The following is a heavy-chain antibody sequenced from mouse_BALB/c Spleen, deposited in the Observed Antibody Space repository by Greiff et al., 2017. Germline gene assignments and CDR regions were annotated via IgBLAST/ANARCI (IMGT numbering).Heavy chain of an antibody. CDR2: IRNKANGYTT. CDR3: ARSLPYYYGSRRDYFDY. Sequence: EVQLVESGGGLVQPGGSLRLSCATSGFTFTDYYMSWVRQPPGKALEWLGFIRNKANGYTTEYSASVKGRFTISRDNSQSILYLQMNTLRAEDSATYYCARSLPYYYGSRRDYFDYWGQGTTLTVSS. V-gene: IGHV7-3*02. D-gene: IGHD1-1*01. J-gene: IGHJ2*01. CDR1: GFTFTDYY.